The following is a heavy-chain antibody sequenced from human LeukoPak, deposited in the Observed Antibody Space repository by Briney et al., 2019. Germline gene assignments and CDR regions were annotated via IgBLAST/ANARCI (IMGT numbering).Heavy chain of an antibody. D-gene: IGHD2-21*01. CDR2: IYSGGST. CDR3: ARDPIYYYYGMDV. CDR1: GFTFSSYA. Sequence: GGSLRLSCAASGFTFSSYAMHWVRQAPGKGLEWVSVIYSGGSTYYADSVKGRFTISRDNSKNTLYLQMNSLRAEDTAVYYCARDPIYYYYGMDVWGQGTTVTVSS. V-gene: IGHV3-53*01. J-gene: IGHJ6*02.